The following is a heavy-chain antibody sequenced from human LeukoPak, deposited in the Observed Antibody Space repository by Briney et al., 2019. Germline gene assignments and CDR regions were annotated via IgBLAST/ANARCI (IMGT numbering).Heavy chain of an antibody. CDR2: IHHSGTT. D-gene: IGHD3-16*01. J-gene: IGHJ4*02. CDR3: ARRLGTYLFDY. V-gene: IGHV4-38-2*01. Sequence: SETLSLTCAVSGYSIKNGYYWAWIRQPPGKGLEWIGSIHHSGTTYYNPSVKSRVTISVDTSKNQFSLKLTSVTAADTAVYCCARRLGTYLFDYWGQGTLVTVSS. CDR1: GYSIKNGYY.